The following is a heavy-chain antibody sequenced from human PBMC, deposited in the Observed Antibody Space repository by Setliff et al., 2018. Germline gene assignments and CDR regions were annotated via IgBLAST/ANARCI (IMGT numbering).Heavy chain of an antibody. J-gene: IGHJ3*01. CDR3: ARDRPGSSSSDF. CDR1: GGSISGQY. Sequence: SETLSLTCAVYGGSISGQYWSWMRQPPGKRLEWIAYIHSSGSTSYNPSLKSRVTISVDTSKNQFSLKLSSVTEADTALYYCARDRPGSSSSDFWGQGTMVTVSS. V-gene: IGHV4-59*11. CDR2: IHSSGST. D-gene: IGHD6-13*01.